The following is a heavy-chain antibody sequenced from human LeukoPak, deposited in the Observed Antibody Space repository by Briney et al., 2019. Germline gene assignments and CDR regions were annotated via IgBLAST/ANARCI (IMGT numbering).Heavy chain of an antibody. CDR3: SRSLDC. CDR1: GFSFSDYW. Sequence: PGGSLRLSCAASGFSFSDYWMDWVRQSPGKGMEWVANINQDGSEGYYADSVKGRFTISRDNAKNSLYLQMNKLRAEDTAVYYCSRSLDCWGQGALVTVSS. CDR2: INQDGSEG. V-gene: IGHV3-7*01. J-gene: IGHJ4*02.